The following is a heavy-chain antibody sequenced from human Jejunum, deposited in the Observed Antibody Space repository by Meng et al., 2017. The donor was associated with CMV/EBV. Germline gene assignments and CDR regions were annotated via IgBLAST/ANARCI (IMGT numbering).Heavy chain of an antibody. D-gene: IGHD1-1*01. CDR2: ISHDGTIT. CDR1: GFTFSSDV. CDR3: ARDRNWIFDY. V-gene: IGHV3-74*03. Sequence: CAASGFTFSSDVMHWVRQAQGKGLVWVARISHDGTITTYVDSVKGRFTISRDNARNTLYLQMNSLRAEDTAVYYCARDRNWIFDYWGRGTLVTVSS. J-gene: IGHJ4*02.